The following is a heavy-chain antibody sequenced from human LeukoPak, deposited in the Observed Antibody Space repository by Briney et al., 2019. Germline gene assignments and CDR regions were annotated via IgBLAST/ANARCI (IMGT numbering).Heavy chain of an antibody. CDR1: GDSVSSNGVA. V-gene: IGHV6-1*01. J-gene: IGHJ4*02. Sequence: SQTLSLTCVISGDSVSSNGVAXXXXXXXXXXXXXWLGRTYYGSKWSNDYALSVKSRIXINXDTSKNQFSLQLNSVTPEDTAVYYCTRGRNSAFDYWGQGTLVTVSS. CDR3: TRGRNSAFDY. CDR2: TYYGSKWSN. D-gene: IGHD1-14*01.